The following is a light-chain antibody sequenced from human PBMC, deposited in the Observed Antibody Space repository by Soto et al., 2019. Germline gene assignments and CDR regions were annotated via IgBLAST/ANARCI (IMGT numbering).Light chain of an antibody. Sequence: EIVLTQSPATLSLSPGERATLSCRASQSVSSSLAWYQQNPGQAPRLLIFDASNRATGIPVRFSGSGSGTDFTLTISRLEPEDFAVYYCQQYGSSPRTFGQGTKVYIK. CDR3: QQYGSSPRT. CDR1: QSVSSS. J-gene: IGKJ1*01. CDR2: DAS. V-gene: IGKV3-20*01.